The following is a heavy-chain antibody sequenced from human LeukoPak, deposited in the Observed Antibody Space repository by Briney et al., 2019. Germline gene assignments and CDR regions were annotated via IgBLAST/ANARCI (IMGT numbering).Heavy chain of an antibody. CDR2: INANSGGT. Sequence: ASVKVSCKASGYTFTGYYMHWVRQAPGQGLEWRGWINANSGGTNYAQKFQGRVTMTRDTSISTAYMELSRLRSDDTAVYYCARIVDYGGNSIDYWGQGTLVTVSS. CDR3: ARIVDYGGNSIDY. D-gene: IGHD4-23*01. CDR1: GYTFTGYY. V-gene: IGHV1-2*02. J-gene: IGHJ4*02.